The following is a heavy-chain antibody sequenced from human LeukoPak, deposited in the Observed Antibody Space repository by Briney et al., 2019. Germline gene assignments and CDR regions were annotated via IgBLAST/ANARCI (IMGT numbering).Heavy chain of an antibody. CDR2: INPNSGGT. D-gene: IGHD4-17*01. Sequence: ASVKVSCKASGYTFTGYYMHWVRQAPGQGLEWMGWINPNSGGTNYAQKFQGWVTMTRDTSISTAYMELSRLRSDDTAVYYCARVSHDYGERGGLYYYYGMDVWGQGTTVTVSS. CDR1: GYTFTGYY. J-gene: IGHJ6*02. V-gene: IGHV1-2*04. CDR3: ARVSHDYGERGGLYYYYGMDV.